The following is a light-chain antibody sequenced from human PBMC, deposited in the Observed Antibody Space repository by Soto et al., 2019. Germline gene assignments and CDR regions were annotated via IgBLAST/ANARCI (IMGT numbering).Light chain of an antibody. CDR1: QIVSRD. J-gene: IGKJ1*01. V-gene: IGKV3-15*01. CDR2: ETS. Sequence: EVVMTQSPATLSVSPGERSTLSCRASQIVSRDLAWYQQKPGQAPRLLIYETSTRATGVPARFGGSGSGTEFTLTISSLQSEDFAVYYCQQYNNWPTFGQGTKVDI. CDR3: QQYNNWPT.